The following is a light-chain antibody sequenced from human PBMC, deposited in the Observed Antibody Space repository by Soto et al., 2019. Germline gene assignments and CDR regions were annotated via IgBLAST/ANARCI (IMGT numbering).Light chain of an antibody. CDR1: QSVSTN. CDR3: QYCGTSRT. J-gene: IGKJ1*01. V-gene: IGKV3-15*01. CDR2: GAY. Sequence: ETVMTQSPATLSVSPGERATLSCRASQSVSTNLAWYQQRPGQAPRLIISGAYTRATGIPARFSGSGSGTEFTLTISGLEPEDSAVYYCQYCGTSRTFGQGTKV.